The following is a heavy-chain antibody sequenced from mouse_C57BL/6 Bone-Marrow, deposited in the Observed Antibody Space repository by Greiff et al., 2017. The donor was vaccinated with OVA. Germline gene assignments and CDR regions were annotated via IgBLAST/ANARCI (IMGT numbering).Heavy chain of an antibody. CDR2: IYPGNSDT. CDR3: TRTGAYYSNYEGYYAMDY. CDR1: GYTFTSYW. J-gene: IGHJ4*01. Sequence: EVKLQQSGTVLARPGASVKMSCKTSGYTFTSYWMHWVKQRPGQGLEWIGAIYPGNSDTSYNQKFKGKAKLTAVTSASTAYMELSSLTNEDSAVYYCTRTGAYYSNYEGYYAMDYWGQGTSVTVSS. D-gene: IGHD2-5*01. V-gene: IGHV1-5*01.